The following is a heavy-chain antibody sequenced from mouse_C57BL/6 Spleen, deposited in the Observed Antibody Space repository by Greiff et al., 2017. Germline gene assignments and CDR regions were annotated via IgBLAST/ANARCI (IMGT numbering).Heavy chain of an antibody. J-gene: IGHJ3*01. CDR3: ARRDDYDEGWFAY. CDR1: GFNIKDYY. D-gene: IGHD2-4*01. Sequence: VQLQQSGAELVKPGASVKLPCTASGFNIKDYYMHWVKQRPEQGLEWIGRIDPEDGDTNYAPKFQGKATITADTSSNTAYLQLSSLTSEDTAVYYCARRDDYDEGWFAYWGQGTLVTVAA. CDR2: IDPEDGDT. V-gene: IGHV14-2*01.